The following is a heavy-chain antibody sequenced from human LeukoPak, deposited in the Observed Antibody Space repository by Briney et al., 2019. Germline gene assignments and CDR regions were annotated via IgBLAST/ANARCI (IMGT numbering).Heavy chain of an antibody. D-gene: IGHD3-3*01. CDR2: IKEVGSDK. CDR1: GFTFSNSW. V-gene: IGHV3-7*01. J-gene: IGHJ6*04. CDR3: VRESDVWSGPGIGRPLDV. Sequence: GGSLRLSCLASGFTFSNSWMTWVPQAPGRGLEWVANIKEVGSDKQYVDSVRGRFTISRDNAKNSVSLQMDGLRAEDTAVYHCVRESDVWSGPGIGRPLDVWGKGTTVTVSS.